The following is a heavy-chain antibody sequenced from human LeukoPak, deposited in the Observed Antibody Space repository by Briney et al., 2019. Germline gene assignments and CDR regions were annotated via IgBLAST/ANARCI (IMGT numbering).Heavy chain of an antibody. D-gene: IGHD4-11*01. J-gene: IGHJ6*03. CDR2: ISGSGGSI. CDR3: AKGLQEHYYYYYMDV. Sequence: GGSLRLSCAASGFTFSYYAMNWVRQAPGKGLEWVSVISGSGGSIYYADSVKGRFTISRDKSENTLYLQMNSLRAEDTAVYYCAKGLQEHYYYYYMDVWGKGATVTVSS. V-gene: IGHV3-23*01. CDR1: GFTFSYYA.